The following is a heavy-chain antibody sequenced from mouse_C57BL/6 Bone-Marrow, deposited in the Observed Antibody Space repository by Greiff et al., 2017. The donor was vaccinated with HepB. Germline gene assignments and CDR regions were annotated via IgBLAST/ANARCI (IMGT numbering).Heavy chain of an antibody. CDR1: GFNIKDDY. CDR3: TKTTVGADYWYFDV. J-gene: IGHJ1*03. CDR2: IDPENGDT. V-gene: IGHV14-4*01. D-gene: IGHD1-1*01. Sequence: VHVKQSGAELVRPGASVKLSCTASGFNIKDDYMHWVKQRPEQGLEWIGWIDPENGDTEYASKFQGKATITADTSSNTAYLQLSSLTSEDTAVYYCTKTTVGADYWYFDVWGTGTTVTVAS.